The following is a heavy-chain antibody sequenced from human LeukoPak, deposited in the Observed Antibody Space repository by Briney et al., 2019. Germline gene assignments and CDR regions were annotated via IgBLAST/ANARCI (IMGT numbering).Heavy chain of an antibody. CDR3: ARWDYYDTSAYSGDFDY. Sequence: ASVKVSCKTSGYTFTGYYMHWVRQAPGQGLERMGGVNPNSGGTKYAQKFQGRVTMTRDTSISTVYMELSSLRSDDTAVYYCARWDYYDTSAYSGDFDYWGQGTLVTVSS. CDR1: GYTFTGYY. J-gene: IGHJ4*02. V-gene: IGHV1-2*02. D-gene: IGHD3-22*01. CDR2: VNPNSGGT.